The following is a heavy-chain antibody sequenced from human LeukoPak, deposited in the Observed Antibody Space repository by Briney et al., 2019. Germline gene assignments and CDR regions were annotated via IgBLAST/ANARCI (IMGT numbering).Heavy chain of an antibody. Sequence: SETLSLTCAVSGGSISSGGYSWSWIRQPPGKGLEWIGYIYHSGSTYYNPSLKSLVTIAVDRSKNQFSLKRSSVTAADTAVYYCARAFMGDSSGYYHFDYWGQGTLVTVSS. CDR3: ARAFMGDSSGYYHFDY. D-gene: IGHD3-22*01. J-gene: IGHJ4*02. CDR2: IYHSGST. V-gene: IGHV4-30-2*01. CDR1: GGSISSGGYS.